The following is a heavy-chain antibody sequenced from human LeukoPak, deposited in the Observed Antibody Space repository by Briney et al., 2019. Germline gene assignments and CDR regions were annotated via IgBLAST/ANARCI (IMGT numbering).Heavy chain of an antibody. CDR2: IIAYNGNT. CDR3: ALIPAAGYFDP. V-gene: IGHV1-18*04. J-gene: IGHJ5*02. D-gene: IGHD6-13*01. Sequence: ASVKVSCKASGYSLTSYGISWVRQAPGERLEWMGWIIAYNGNTNYAQKLQGRVTMTTDTTTSTAYMELRSLRSDDTAVYYCALIPAAGYFDPWGQGTLVTVPS. CDR1: GYSLTSYG.